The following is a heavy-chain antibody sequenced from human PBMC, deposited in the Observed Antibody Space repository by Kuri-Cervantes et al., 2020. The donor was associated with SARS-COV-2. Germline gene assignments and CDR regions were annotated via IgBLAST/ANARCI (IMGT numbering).Heavy chain of an antibody. V-gene: IGHV1-18*01. CDR2: ISAYNGNT. CDR1: GYTFTSYG. J-gene: IGHJ4*02. Sequence: ASVKVSCKASGYTFTSYGISWVRQAPGQGLEWMGWISAYNGNTNYAQKLQGRVTMTTDTSTSTAYMELRSLRSDDTAVYYCARDYCSGGSCRDFDYSSQGTLVTVS. CDR3: ARDYCSGGSCRDFDY. D-gene: IGHD2-15*01.